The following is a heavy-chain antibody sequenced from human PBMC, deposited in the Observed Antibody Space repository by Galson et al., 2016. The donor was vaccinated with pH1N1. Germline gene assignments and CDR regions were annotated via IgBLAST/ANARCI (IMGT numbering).Heavy chain of an antibody. CDR2: ISGSGGST. Sequence: SLRLSCAASGFTFSNYAMNWVRQAPGKGLEWVSGISGSGGSTNYAESVKGRFIISRNNFKNTLYLQMNSLRAEDTAIFYCAKVGSYCSGGRCYDVFDYWGQGTLVTVS. J-gene: IGHJ4*02. D-gene: IGHD2-15*01. V-gene: IGHV3-23*01. CDR1: GFTFSNYA. CDR3: AKVGSYCSGGRCYDVFDY.